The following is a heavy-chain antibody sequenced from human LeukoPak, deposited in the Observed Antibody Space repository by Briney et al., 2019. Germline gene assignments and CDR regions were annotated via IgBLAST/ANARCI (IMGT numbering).Heavy chain of an antibody. CDR1: GYTFTSYG. CDR2: ISAYNGNT. Sequence: VASVKVSCKASGYTFTSYGISWVRQAPGQGLEWMGGISAYNGNTTYAQMLQGRVTMSTDTSTSTPYMQLRSLRSDDTAVYYCARDFFHRHCGGLSCFLLDYWGQGSLVTVSS. J-gene: IGHJ4*02. D-gene: IGHD2-15*01. V-gene: IGHV1-18*01. CDR3: ARDFFHRHCGGLSCFLLDY.